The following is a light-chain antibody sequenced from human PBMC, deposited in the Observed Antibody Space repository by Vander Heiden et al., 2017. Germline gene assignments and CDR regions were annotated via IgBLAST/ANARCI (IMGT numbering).Light chain of an antibody. CDR3: QQSYSTPYT. CDR1: QIISTY. Sequence: EIQMTQSPSPLSAAVGERVNITCRASQIISTYLNWYQQKPGKAPKLLIYAASSLQSDIPSRFSGGGSGTHFTLTISSLQPKDFATYYCQQSYSTPYTFGQGTKLEIK. J-gene: IGKJ2*01. CDR2: AAS. V-gene: IGKV1-39*01.